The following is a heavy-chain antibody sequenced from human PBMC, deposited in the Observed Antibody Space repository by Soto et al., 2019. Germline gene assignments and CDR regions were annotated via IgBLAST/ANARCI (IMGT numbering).Heavy chain of an antibody. CDR3: ARGIKEAVAARSGGFDP. J-gene: IGHJ5*02. CDR1: GGSFSGYY. CDR2: INHSGST. Sequence: SETLSLTCAVYGGSFSGYYWSWIRQPPGKGLEWIGEINHSGSTNYNPSLKSRVTISVDTSKNQFSLKLSSVTAADTAVYYCARGIKEAVAARSGGFDPWGQGTLVTVSS. V-gene: IGHV4-34*01. D-gene: IGHD6-19*01.